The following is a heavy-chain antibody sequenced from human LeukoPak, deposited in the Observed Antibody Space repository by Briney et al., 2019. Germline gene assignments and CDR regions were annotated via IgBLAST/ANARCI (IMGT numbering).Heavy chain of an antibody. Sequence: GGSLRLSCAASGFTVSSNYMSWVRQAPGKGLEWVSVIYSGGSTYYADSVKGRFTISRDNSKNTLYLQMNSLRAEDTAVYYCARDSSSGWYRYFDYWGPGTLVTVSS. V-gene: IGHV3-66*01. J-gene: IGHJ4*02. CDR2: IYSGGST. CDR1: GFTVSSNY. D-gene: IGHD6-19*01. CDR3: ARDSSSGWYRYFDY.